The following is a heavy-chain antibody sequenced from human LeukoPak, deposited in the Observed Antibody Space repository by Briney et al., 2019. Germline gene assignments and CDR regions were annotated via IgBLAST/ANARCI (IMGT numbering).Heavy chain of an antibody. CDR3: ARDRSITMVRGVIHY. J-gene: IGHJ4*02. CDR1: GYTFTGYY. CDR2: INPNSGGT. V-gene: IGHV1-2*02. Sequence: ASVKVSCKASGYTFTGYYMHWVRQAPGQGLEWMGWINPNSGGTNYAQKFQGRVTMTRDTSISTAYMELSRLRSDDTAVYYCARDRSITMVRGVIHYWGQGTLVTVSS. D-gene: IGHD3-10*01.